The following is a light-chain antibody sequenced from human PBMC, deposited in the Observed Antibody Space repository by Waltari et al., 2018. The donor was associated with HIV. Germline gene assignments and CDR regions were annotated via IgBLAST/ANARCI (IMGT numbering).Light chain of an antibody. CDR3: QQYYTTPQR. Sequence: DIVLTQSPDSMAVSLGERATVNCTSSQTVLYSSDNRDYLAWYQVRPGQPPQLLIYWASTRQSGVPDRFSGSGSGTHFTLTISGLQAEDVAIYYCQQYYTTPQRFGQGTRLEI. J-gene: IGKJ2*01. CDR2: WAS. V-gene: IGKV4-1*01. CDR1: QTVLYSSDNRDY.